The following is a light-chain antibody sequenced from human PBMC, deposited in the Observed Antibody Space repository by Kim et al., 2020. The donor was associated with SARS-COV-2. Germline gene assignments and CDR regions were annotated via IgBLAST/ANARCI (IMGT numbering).Light chain of an antibody. V-gene: IGKV3-11*01. Sequence: LSPGEGATLSCRASQSVSNSLAWYQQKPGQAPRLLIYDASNRATGIPARFSGSGSGTDFTLTISSLEPEDFAVYYCQQSSNWPLTFGGGTKLEI. CDR1: QSVSNS. CDR2: DAS. J-gene: IGKJ4*01. CDR3: QQSSNWPLT.